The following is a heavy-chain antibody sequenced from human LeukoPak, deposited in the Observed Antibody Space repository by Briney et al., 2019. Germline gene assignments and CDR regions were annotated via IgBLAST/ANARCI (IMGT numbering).Heavy chain of an antibody. Sequence: NPSETLSLTCTVSGGSISSSSYYWGWIRQPPGKGLEWIGSIYYSGSTYYSPSLKSRVTISVDTSKNQFSLKLSSVTAADTAVYYCARLYSFEIHDYGDYYGAGLGGVTNWFDPWGQGTLVTVSS. CDR1: GGSISSSSYY. J-gene: IGHJ5*02. D-gene: IGHD4-17*01. CDR3: ARLYSFEIHDYGDYYGAGLGGVTNWFDP. V-gene: IGHV4-39*01. CDR2: IYYSGST.